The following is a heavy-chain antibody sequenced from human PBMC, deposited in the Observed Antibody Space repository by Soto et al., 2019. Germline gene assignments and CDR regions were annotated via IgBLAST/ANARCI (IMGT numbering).Heavy chain of an antibody. CDR2: IIPILGIA. D-gene: IGHD4-17*01. V-gene: IGHV1-69*04. CDR1: GGTFTSYA. CDR3: ARAGHYGDYVAY. Sequence: SVMLSCKASGGTFTSYAISWVRQAPGQGLEWMGRIIPILGIANYAQKFQGRVTITADKSTSTAYMELSSLRSEDTAVYYCARAGHYGDYVAYWGQGTLVIVSS. J-gene: IGHJ4*02.